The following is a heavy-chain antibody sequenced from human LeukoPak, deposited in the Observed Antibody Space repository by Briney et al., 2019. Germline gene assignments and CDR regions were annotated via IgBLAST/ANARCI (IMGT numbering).Heavy chain of an antibody. Sequence: SETLSLTCSVSGGSISSYYWSWIRQPPGKGLEWIGYINYSGSTNYNPSLKSRVTISVDTSKNQFSLKLSSATAADTAVYYCARLAYCGGDCYSGGLFDYWGQGTLVTVSS. CDR3: ARLAYCGGDCYSGGLFDY. CDR2: INYSGST. J-gene: IGHJ4*02. D-gene: IGHD2-21*02. CDR1: GGSISSYY. V-gene: IGHV4-59*08.